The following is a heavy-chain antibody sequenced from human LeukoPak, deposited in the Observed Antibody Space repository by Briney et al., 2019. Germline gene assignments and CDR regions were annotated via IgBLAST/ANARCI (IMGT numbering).Heavy chain of an antibody. V-gene: IGHV3-49*04. CDR3: TRMGIVLLWFGECDY. J-gene: IGHJ4*02. Sequence: GGSLRLSCTASGFTFGDYAMSWVRQAPGKGLEWVGFIRSKAYGGTTEYAASVKGRFTISRDDSKSIAYPQMNSLKTEDTAVYYCTRMGIVLLWFGECDYWGQGTLVTVSS. CDR2: IRSKAYGGTT. D-gene: IGHD3-10*01. CDR1: GFTFGDYA.